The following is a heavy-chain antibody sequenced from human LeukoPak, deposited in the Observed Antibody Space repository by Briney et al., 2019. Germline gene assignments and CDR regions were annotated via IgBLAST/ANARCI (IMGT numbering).Heavy chain of an antibody. CDR3: ARSTYYDFWSGQDY. CDR2: IYYSGST. D-gene: IGHD3-3*01. J-gene: IGHJ4*02. V-gene: IGHV4-30-4*08. Sequence: PSETLSLTRTVSGGSISSGDYYWSWIRQPPGKGLEWIGYIYYSGSTYYNPSLKSRVTISIDTSKNQFSLKLSSVTAADTAVYYCARSTYYDFWSGQDYWGQGTLVTVSS. CDR1: GGSISSGDYY.